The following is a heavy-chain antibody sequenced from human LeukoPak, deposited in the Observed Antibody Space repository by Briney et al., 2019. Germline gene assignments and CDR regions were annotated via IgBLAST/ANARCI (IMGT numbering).Heavy chain of an antibody. Sequence: PGGSLRLSCAASGFTFSSYGMHWVRQAPGKGLEWVAVISYDGSNKYYADSVKGRFTISRDNSKNTLYLQMNSLRAEDTAVYYCARDRGYSYADYWSQGTLVTVSS. D-gene: IGHD5-18*01. J-gene: IGHJ4*02. CDR2: ISYDGSNK. CDR3: ARDRGYSYADY. CDR1: GFTFSSYG. V-gene: IGHV3-30*03.